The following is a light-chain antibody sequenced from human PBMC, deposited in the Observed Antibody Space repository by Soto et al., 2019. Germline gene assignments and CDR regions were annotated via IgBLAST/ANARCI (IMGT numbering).Light chain of an antibody. CDR1: QSVSGY. CDR2: ETS. CDR3: QQGYSPPLT. V-gene: IGKV1-39*01. J-gene: IGKJ4*01. Sequence: DIQMTQSPSSLSASIGDRVTMTCRTSQSVSGYLNWYQQRPGKVPKLLIYETSTLQRGVPSRFTGSGSGTEYTLTITSLQPEDFATYYCQQGYSPPLTFGGGTRVEIK.